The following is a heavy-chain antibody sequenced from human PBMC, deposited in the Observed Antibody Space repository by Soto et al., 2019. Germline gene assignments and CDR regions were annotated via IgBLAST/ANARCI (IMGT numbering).Heavy chain of an antibody. V-gene: IGHV3-11*01. Sequence: PGGFLRLSCAASGFTFSDYYMSWIRQAPGKGLEWVSYISSSGSTIYYADSVKGRFTISRDNAKNSLYLQMNSLRAEDTAVYYCASNTIFGVVINIHYYYYMDVWGKGTTVPVSS. CDR3: ASNTIFGVVINIHYYYYMDV. J-gene: IGHJ6*03. CDR2: ISSSGSTI. D-gene: IGHD3-3*01. CDR1: GFTFSDYY.